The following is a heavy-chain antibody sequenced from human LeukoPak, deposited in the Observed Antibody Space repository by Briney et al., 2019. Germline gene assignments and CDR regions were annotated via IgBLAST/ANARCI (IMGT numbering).Heavy chain of an antibody. CDR2: VSSNGDST. D-gene: IGHD1-26*01. Sequence: PGGSLRLSCAASGFTFSSYAMHWVRQAPGKGLEYVSGVSSNGDSTYYAKSAKGRFTISRDDSKSIAYLQMNSLKTEDTAVYYCTRGGGGSDYYYYGMDVWGQGTTVTVSS. CDR1: GFTFSSYA. CDR3: TRGGGGSDYYYYGMDV. V-gene: IGHV3-64*01. J-gene: IGHJ6*02.